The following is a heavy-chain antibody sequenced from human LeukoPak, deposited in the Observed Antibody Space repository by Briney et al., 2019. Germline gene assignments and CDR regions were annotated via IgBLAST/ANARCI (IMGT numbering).Heavy chain of an antibody. CDR2: ISAYNGNT. V-gene: IGHV1-18*01. J-gene: IGHJ5*02. CDR1: GYTFTSYG. CDR3: ARDWPVAMSRGGFDP. D-gene: IGHD3-10*01. Sequence: GASVKVSCKASGYTFTSYGISWLRQAPGQGLEWMGWISAYNGNTNYAQKLQGRVTMTTDTSTSTAYMELRSLRSDDTAVYYCARDWPVAMSRGGFDPWGQGTLVTVSS.